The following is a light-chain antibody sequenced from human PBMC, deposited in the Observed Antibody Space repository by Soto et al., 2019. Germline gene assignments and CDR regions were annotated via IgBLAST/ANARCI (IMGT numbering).Light chain of an antibody. CDR3: QQYNNWPPYT. CDR1: QSFSSN. CDR2: GAS. V-gene: IGKV3-15*01. Sequence: EIVMTQSPATLSVSPGERATLSCRASQSFSSNLAWYQHKPGQAPRLLIYGASTRATGIPARFSGSGSGTEFTLTISRLQYEDFAVYYWQQYNNWPPYTFGQGAKLEIK. J-gene: IGKJ2*01.